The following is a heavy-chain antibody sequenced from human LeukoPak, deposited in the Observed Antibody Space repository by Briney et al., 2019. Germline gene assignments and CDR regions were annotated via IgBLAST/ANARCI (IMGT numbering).Heavy chain of an antibody. D-gene: IGHD4-17*01. CDR1: GFTVSSNY. CDR2: IYSGGST. V-gene: IGHV3-66*01. J-gene: IGHJ6*03. CDR3: ARVVGDYYYYYMDV. Sequence: PGGSLRLSCAASGFTVSSNYMSWVRQAPGKGLEWVSVIYSGGSTYYADSVKGRFTISRDNSKNTLYLQMNSLRAEDTAVYYCARVVGDYYYYYMDVWGKGTTVTISS.